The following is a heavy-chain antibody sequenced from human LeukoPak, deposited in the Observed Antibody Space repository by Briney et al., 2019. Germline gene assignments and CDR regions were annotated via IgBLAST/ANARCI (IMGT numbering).Heavy chain of an antibody. Sequence: SETLSLTCAVYGGSFSGYYWSWIRQPPGKGLEWIGEINHSGSTNYNPSLKSRVTISVDTSKNQFSLKLSSVTAADTAVYYCASMGGGYSYGSWGQGTLVTVSS. CDR3: ASMGGGYSYGS. CDR2: INHSGST. V-gene: IGHV4-34*01. J-gene: IGHJ4*02. D-gene: IGHD5-18*01. CDR1: GGSFSGYY.